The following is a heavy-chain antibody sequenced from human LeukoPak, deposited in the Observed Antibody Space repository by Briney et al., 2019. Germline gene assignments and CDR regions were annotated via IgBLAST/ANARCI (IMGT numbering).Heavy chain of an antibody. Sequence: GGSLRLSCAASGFTFSSYEMNWVRQAPGKGLEWVSYISSSGSTIYYADSVKGRFTISRDNSKNTLYLQMNSLRADDTAVYYCAKDKFSVAVVADRLKWFDPWGQGTLVTVSS. CDR3: AKDKFSVAVVADRLKWFDP. CDR1: GFTFSSYE. CDR2: ISSSGSTI. D-gene: IGHD2-15*01. J-gene: IGHJ5*02. V-gene: IGHV3-48*03.